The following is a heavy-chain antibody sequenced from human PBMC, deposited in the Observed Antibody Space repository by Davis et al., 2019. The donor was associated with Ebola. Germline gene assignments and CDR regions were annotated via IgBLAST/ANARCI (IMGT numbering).Heavy chain of an antibody. CDR2: INSDGSST. D-gene: IGHD3-3*01. Sequence: PGGSLRLSCAASGFTFSSYWMHWVRQAPGKGLVWVSRINSDGSSTSYADSVKGRFTISRDNAKNTLYLQMNSLRAEDTAVYYCARGAIFGVVISWGQGTLVTVSS. J-gene: IGHJ5*02. CDR1: GFTFSSYW. V-gene: IGHV3-74*01. CDR3: ARGAIFGVVIS.